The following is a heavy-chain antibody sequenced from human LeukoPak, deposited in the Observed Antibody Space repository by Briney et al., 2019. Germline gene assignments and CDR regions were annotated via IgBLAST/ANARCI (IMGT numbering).Heavy chain of an antibody. CDR1: GFTFSSYE. D-gene: IGHD5-24*01. CDR2: ISYSGSTI. CDR3: ARSPPWGMATIMLNYLDY. V-gene: IGHV3-48*03. J-gene: IGHJ4*02. Sequence: GGSLRLSCAASGFTFSSYEMNWVRQAPGKGLEWVSYISYSGSTIYYADSVKRLFTISRDNAKNSLYLQMNSLRAEDTAVYYCARSPPWGMATIMLNYLDYWGQGTLVTVSS.